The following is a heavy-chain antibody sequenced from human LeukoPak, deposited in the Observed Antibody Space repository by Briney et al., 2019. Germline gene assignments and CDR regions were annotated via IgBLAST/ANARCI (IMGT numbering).Heavy chain of an antibody. CDR3: ARLVDSSGYYDGTFDY. Sequence: PSETLSLTCTVSGGSISSSSYCWGWIRQPPGKGLEWIGSIYYSGSTYYNPSLKSRVTISVDTSKNQFSLKLSSVTAADTAVYYCARLVDSSGYYDGTFDYWGQGTLVTVSS. V-gene: IGHV4-39*01. J-gene: IGHJ4*02. D-gene: IGHD3-22*01. CDR2: IYYSGST. CDR1: GGSISSSSYC.